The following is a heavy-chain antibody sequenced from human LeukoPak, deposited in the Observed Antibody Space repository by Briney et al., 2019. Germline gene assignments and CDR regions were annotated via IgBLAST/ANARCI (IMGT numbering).Heavy chain of an antibody. D-gene: IGHD3-22*01. CDR1: GLTFSSYS. CDR2: ISSSSSYI. Sequence: GGSLRLSCAASGLTFSSYSMNWVRQAPGKGLEWVSSISSSSSYIYYADSVKGRFTISRDNSKNTLYLQMNSLRAEDTAVYYCAKVWIHSSGYFDYWGQGTLVTVSS. CDR3: AKVWIHSSGYFDY. V-gene: IGHV3-21*01. J-gene: IGHJ4*02.